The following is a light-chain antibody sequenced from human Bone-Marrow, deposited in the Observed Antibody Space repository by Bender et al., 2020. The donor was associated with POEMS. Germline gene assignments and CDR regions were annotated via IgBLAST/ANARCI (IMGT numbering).Light chain of an antibody. Sequence: QSVLTQPPSASGSPGQSVTISCTGTSSDIGGYNYVSWYQHHPGKAPKLIIYEVDKRPSGVPDRFSGSRSGSTASLTISGLQADDEADYYCCSYAGSTAYVVFGGGTRLTVL. CDR2: EVD. V-gene: IGLV2-8*01. CDR3: CSYAGSTAYVV. J-gene: IGLJ2*01. CDR1: SSDIGGYNY.